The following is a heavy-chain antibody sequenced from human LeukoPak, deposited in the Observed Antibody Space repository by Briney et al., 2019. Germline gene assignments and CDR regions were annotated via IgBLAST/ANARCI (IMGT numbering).Heavy chain of an antibody. CDR3: ARGGYCSSTSCFFDY. J-gene: IGHJ4*02. CDR2: IIPILGIA. V-gene: IGHV1-69*04. Sequence: GSSVKVSCKASGGTFSSYAISWVRQAPGQGLEWMGRIIPILGIANYAQKFQGRVTITADKSTSTAYMELSSLRSDDTAVYYCARGGYCSSTSCFFDYWGQGTLVTVSS. D-gene: IGHD2-2*01. CDR1: GGTFSSYA.